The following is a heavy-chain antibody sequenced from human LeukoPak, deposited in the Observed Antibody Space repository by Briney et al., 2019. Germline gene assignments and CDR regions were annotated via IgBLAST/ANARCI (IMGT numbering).Heavy chain of an antibody. CDR3: ARVGKGATTGRWIWFDP. J-gene: IGHJ5*02. CDR2: FIAYNGNT. V-gene: IGHV1-18*01. D-gene: IGHD1-26*01. CDR1: GYTFTSYG. Sequence: ASVKVSCKASGYTFTSYGISWVRQAPGQGLEWMGWFIAYNGNTNYAQKLQGRVTMTTDTSTSTAYMELRSLRSDDTAVYYCARVGKGATTGRWIWFDPWGQGTLVTVSP.